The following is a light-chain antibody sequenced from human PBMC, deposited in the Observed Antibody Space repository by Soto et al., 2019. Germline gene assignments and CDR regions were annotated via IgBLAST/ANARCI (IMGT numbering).Light chain of an antibody. CDR1: QSMSSSY. Sequence: VLNQPPCTLSLSPGERATLSCGASQSMSSSYLAWYQQKPGQAPRLLIFGASSRASGVPVRFSGSGSGTDFTLTISRLEPEDFALYYCQQYGSLLYTFGQGTKVDIK. CDR2: GAS. CDR3: QQYGSLLYT. J-gene: IGKJ2*01. V-gene: IGKV3-20*01.